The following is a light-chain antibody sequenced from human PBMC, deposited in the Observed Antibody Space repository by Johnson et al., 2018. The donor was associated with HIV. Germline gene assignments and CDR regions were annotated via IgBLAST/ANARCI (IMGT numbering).Light chain of an antibody. Sequence: QSVLTQPPSVSAAPGQKVTISCSGSSSNIGNNYVSWYQQLPGTAPKLLIYENNKRPSGIPDRFSGSSSVTSATLGITGLQTGDEADYYCGTLDSRLIAYVFGSGTKVTSL. CDR2: ENN. CDR3: GTLDSRLIAYV. CDR1: SSNIGNNY. V-gene: IGLV1-51*02. J-gene: IGLJ1*01.